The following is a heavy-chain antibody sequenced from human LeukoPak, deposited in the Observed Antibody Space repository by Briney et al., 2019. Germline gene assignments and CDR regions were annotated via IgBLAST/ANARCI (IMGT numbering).Heavy chain of an antibody. D-gene: IGHD1-26*01. J-gene: IGHJ4*02. CDR1: GYTFTSYG. CDR2: VNPSGGST. CDR3: ARLGFSGSYDY. V-gene: IGHV1-46*01. Sequence: ASVKVSCKASGYTFTSYGISWVRQAPGQGLEWMGIVNPSGGSTTYAQRFQGKVTMTRDTSTSTVYMDLSSLRSEDTAVYYCARLGFSGSYDYWGQGTLVTVSS.